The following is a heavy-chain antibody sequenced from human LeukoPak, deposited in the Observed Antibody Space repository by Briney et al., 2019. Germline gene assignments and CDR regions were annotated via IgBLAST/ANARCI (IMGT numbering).Heavy chain of an antibody. J-gene: IGHJ4*02. CDR1: GFTFSSYS. V-gene: IGHV3-21*01. CDR3: ARDRDSSGWYGLN. Sequence: GGSLRLSCAASGFTFSSYSMNWVRQAPGKGLEWVSSITSSSSYIYYADSVKGRLTISRDNAKNSLYLQMNSLRAEDTAVYYCARDRDSSGWYGLNWGQGTLVTVSS. D-gene: IGHD6-19*01. CDR2: ITSSSSYI.